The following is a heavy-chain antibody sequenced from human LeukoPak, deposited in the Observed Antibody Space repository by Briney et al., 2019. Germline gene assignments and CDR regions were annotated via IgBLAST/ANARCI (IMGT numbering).Heavy chain of an antibody. J-gene: IGHJ1*01. CDR2: ISGSGNST. D-gene: IGHD3-22*01. V-gene: IGHV3-23*01. Sequence: GGSLRLSCVASGFTFSNFWMSWVRQAPGKGLEWVSAISGSGNSTYYADSVKGRFTISRDNSKNTLYLQMNSLRAEDTAVYYCAKGSAVHDSSGYYPEYFQHWGQGTLVTVSS. CDR3: AKGSAVHDSSGYYPEYFQH. CDR1: GFTFSNFW.